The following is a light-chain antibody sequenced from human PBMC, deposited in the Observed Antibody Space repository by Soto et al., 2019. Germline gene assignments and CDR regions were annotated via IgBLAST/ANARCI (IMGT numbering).Light chain of an antibody. CDR3: ISYIPSTTTHWV. V-gene: IGLV2-14*01. CDR2: EVY. J-gene: IGLJ3*02. Sequence: QSALTQPACVSVSPGQSIAISCTGTNSDVGGYDRVSLYQHHPGKAPKLLIFEVYNRPSGISDRFSGSKSGDTASLTISGLQAEDEADYYCISYIPSTTTHWVFGGGTKVTVL. CDR1: NSDVGGYDR.